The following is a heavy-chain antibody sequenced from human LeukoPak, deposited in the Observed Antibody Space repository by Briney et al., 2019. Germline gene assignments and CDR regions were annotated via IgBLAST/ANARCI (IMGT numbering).Heavy chain of an antibody. CDR3: ARENYDFWSGYMDV. CDR2: INHSGRT. J-gene: IGHJ6*03. CDR1: GGSLSGYY. V-gene: IGHV4-34*01. Sequence: SETLSLTCAVYGGSLSGYYWAWIRQPPGQGLEWIGEINHSGRTNYNPSLKSRVTVSVDTSKSQFSLKLSSVTAADTALYYCARENYDFWSGYMDVWGKGTTVTVSS. D-gene: IGHD3-3*01.